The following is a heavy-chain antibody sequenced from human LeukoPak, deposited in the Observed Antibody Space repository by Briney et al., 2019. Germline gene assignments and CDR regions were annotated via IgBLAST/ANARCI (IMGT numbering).Heavy chain of an antibody. CDR1: GGSISSYY. CDR3: ARRRGAHTANALDI. J-gene: IGHJ3*02. D-gene: IGHD3-10*01. CDR2: IYSSGST. V-gene: IGHV4-59*08. Sequence: SETLSLTCTVSGGSISSYYWSWIRQPPGKGLEWIGYIYSSGSTNYNPSLKSRVTISVDTSKNQFSLKLSSVTAADAAVYYCARRRGAHTANALDIWGQGTMVTVSS.